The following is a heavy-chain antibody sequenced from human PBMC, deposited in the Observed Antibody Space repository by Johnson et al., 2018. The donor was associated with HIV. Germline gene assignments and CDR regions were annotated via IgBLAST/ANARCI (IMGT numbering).Heavy chain of an antibody. CDR2: IYSGSNT. Sequence: QVQLVEYGGGVVQPGRSLRLSCAASGFTFSSYGMHWVRQAPGKGLECVSVIYSGSNTYHADSVKGRFTISRDNSKNTLYLQMNSLRAEDTAVYYCAKDRVGGSCSCGSFPVAFDIWGPGTMVTVSS. V-gene: IGHV3-NL1*01. D-gene: IGHD2-15*01. CDR1: GFTFSSYG. CDR3: AKDRVGGSCSCGSFPVAFDI. J-gene: IGHJ3*02.